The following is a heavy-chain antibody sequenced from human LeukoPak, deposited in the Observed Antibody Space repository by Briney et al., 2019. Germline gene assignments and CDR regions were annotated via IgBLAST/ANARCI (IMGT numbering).Heavy chain of an antibody. CDR1: GGSFSGYD. CDR2: INHSGST. CDR3: ARRTYCGGDCYLYYFDY. D-gene: IGHD2-21*02. J-gene: IGHJ4*02. V-gene: IGHV4-34*01. Sequence: KPSETLCLTCAASGGSFSGYDWSWIRQPPGKGLEWIGEINHSGSTNYNPSLKRRVTISVDTSKNQFPLKLSSVTAAETAVYYCARRTYCGGDCYLYYFDYWGQGTLVTVSS.